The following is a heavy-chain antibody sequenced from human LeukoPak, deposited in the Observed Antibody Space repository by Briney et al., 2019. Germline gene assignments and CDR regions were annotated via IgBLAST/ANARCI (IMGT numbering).Heavy chain of an antibody. CDR2: ISYDGSNK. CDR1: GFTFSSYA. Sequence: PGGSLRLSCAASGFTFSSYAMHWVRQAPGKGLEWVAVISYDGSNKYYADSVKGRFTISRDNSKNTLYLQMNSLRAEDTAVYYCARDPHYDILTGFYFPSYYFDYWGQGTLVTVSS. D-gene: IGHD3-9*01. CDR3: ARDPHYDILTGFYFPSYYFDY. V-gene: IGHV3-30*04. J-gene: IGHJ4*02.